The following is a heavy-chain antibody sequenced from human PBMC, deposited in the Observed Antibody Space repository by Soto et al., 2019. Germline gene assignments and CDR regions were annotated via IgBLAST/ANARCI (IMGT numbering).Heavy chain of an antibody. CDR3: ATELNDMQAFDI. D-gene: IGHD1-1*01. Sequence: QVQLVESGGGVVQPGRSLRLSCVASGFTFSTYGMHWVRQAPGKGLEWVAMTWDDESHKYYADSVKDRFTISRDNSKNTLYLQMNSLRDEDSAVYYCATELNDMQAFDIWGQGTMVTVSS. J-gene: IGHJ3*02. CDR2: TWDDESHK. CDR1: GFTFSTYG. V-gene: IGHV3-33*01.